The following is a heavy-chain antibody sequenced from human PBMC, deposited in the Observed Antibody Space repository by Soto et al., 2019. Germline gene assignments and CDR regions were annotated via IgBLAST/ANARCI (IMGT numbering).Heavy chain of an antibody. V-gene: IGHV1-3*05. CDR3: TRSAISPYGGLIGPFDY. CDR2: INPANGNT. D-gene: IGHD3-16*02. Sequence: QVQLAQSGAEERKPGASVKVSCEATGYTFTAYAMHWVRQAPGQRLEWMGWINPANGNTKYSQNFQGRLTITSDTSANPVYMELNSLTSEDTAMYYCTRSAISPYGGLIGPFDYWGQGNLVTVSS. CDR1: GYTFTAYA. J-gene: IGHJ4*02.